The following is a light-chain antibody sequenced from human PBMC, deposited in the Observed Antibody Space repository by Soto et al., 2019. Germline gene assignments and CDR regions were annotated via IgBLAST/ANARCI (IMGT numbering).Light chain of an antibody. Sequence: AIRMTQSPSSLSASTGDRVTITCRASQGISSYLAWYQQKPGKAPKLLIYAASTLQSGVPSRFSGSGSGTDVPLTISCLQSEDFAPYYCQQYYSYPLTFGGGTKVEIK. J-gene: IGKJ4*01. CDR1: QGISSY. CDR3: QQYYSYPLT. V-gene: IGKV1-8*01. CDR2: AAS.